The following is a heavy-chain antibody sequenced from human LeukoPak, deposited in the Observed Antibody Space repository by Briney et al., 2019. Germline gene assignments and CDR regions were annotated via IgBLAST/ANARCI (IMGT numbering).Heavy chain of an antibody. V-gene: IGHV3-20*04. CDR1: GFSFDDYG. Sequence: GGSLRLSCAASGFSFDDYGMSWVRQAPGKGLEWASGINWNGGSTGYADSVKGRFTISRDNAKNSLYLQMHSLRAEDTAVYYCARDLLARGIFAYWGQGTLVTVSS. J-gene: IGHJ4*02. CDR3: ARDLLARGIFAY. CDR2: INWNGGST. D-gene: IGHD3-16*01.